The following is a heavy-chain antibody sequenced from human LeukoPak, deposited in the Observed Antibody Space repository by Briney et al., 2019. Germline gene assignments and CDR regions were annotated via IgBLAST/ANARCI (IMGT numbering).Heavy chain of an antibody. J-gene: IGHJ4*02. Sequence: ASQSLSLTCTVSGGSISSGGYYWSWIRQPPGKSLEWIGYIYHSGSTYYNPSLKSRVTISVDRSKNQFSLKLSSVTAADTAVYYCARDNPPAPEDYDILHPLDYWGQGTLVTVSS. V-gene: IGHV4-30-2*01. CDR2: IYHSGST. CDR1: GGSISSGGYY. CDR3: ARDNPPAPEDYDILHPLDY. D-gene: IGHD3-9*01.